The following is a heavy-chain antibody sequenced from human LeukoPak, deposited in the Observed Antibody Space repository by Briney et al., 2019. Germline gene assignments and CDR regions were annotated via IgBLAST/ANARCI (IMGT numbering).Heavy chain of an antibody. V-gene: IGHV3-21*05. Sequence: GGSLRLSCEASGFTFSAYSMNWVRQAPGKGLEWVSYIRGVGSYIYYADSVKGRFTISRDNSKKSLYLHMTSLRTEDTAVYYCSRAQYHHSSDFPTPHGCGRGTLATVSS. D-gene: IGHD3-22*01. CDR2: IRGVGSYI. CDR1: GFTFSAYS. J-gene: IGHJ4*02. CDR3: SRAQYHHSSDFPTPHG.